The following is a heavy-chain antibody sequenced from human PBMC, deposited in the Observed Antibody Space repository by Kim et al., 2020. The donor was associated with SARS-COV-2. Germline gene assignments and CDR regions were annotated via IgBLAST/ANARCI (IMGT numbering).Heavy chain of an antibody. CDR2: ISAYNGNT. J-gene: IGHJ3*02. D-gene: IGHD2-2*02. Sequence: ASVKVSCKASGYTFTSYGISWVRQAPGQGLEWMGWISAYNGNTNYAQKLQGRVTMTTDTSTSTAYMELRSLRSDDTAVYYCARAWVYCSSTSCYKGGAFDIWGQGTMVTVSS. V-gene: IGHV1-18*01. CDR3: ARAWVYCSSTSCYKGGAFDI. CDR1: GYTFTSYG.